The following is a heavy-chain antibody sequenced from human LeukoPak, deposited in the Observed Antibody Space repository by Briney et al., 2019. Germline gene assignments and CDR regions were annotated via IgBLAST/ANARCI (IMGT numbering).Heavy chain of an antibody. J-gene: IGHJ4*02. CDR1: GFTFSSYG. CDR2: IWYDGSNK. Sequence: GGSLRLSCAASGFTFSSYGMHWVRQAPGKGLEWVAVIWYDGSNKYYADSVRGRFTISRDNSKNTLYLQMNSLRAEDTAVYYCAKDQPMATTGVSGALDYWGQGTLVTVSS. CDR3: AKDQPMATTGVSGALDY. D-gene: IGHD5-24*01. V-gene: IGHV3-30*02.